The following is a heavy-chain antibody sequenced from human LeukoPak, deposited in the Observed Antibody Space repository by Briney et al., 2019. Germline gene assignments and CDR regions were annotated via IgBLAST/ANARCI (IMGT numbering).Heavy chain of an antibody. Sequence: PGGSLTLSCATSGFIFSGYYMSWIRQAPGKGLEWVSYISGSGNDISYADSVKGRFTISRDNAKGLLYLQMNSLRAADTAVYYCGTHAGRTGSDDWGQGTLVTVSS. D-gene: IGHD3/OR15-3a*01. CDR3: GTHAGRTGSDD. J-gene: IGHJ4*02. V-gene: IGHV3-11*01. CDR2: ISGSGNDI. CDR1: GFIFSGYY.